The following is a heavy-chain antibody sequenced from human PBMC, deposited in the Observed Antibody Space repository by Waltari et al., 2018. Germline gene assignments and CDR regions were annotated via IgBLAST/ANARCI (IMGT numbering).Heavy chain of an antibody. Sequence: QVQLQESGPGLVKPSETLSLTCTVSGGSISSSYWSWIRQPPGKGLEWIGYIYYSGSTNYNPSLKSRVTISVDTSKNQFSLKLSSVTAADTAVYYCARSPRYSGSYGYWGQGTLVTVSS. V-gene: IGHV4-59*01. CDR2: IYYSGST. J-gene: IGHJ4*02. CDR1: GGSISSSY. D-gene: IGHD1-26*01. CDR3: ARSPRYSGSYGY.